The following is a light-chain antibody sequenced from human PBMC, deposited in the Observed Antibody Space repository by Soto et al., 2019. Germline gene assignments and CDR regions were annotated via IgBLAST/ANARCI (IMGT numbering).Light chain of an antibody. CDR1: QSVSSSY. J-gene: IGKJ1*01. CDR3: QQYGSSPTWT. Sequence: EIVLTHSPGTLALSPCERATLSVRASQSVSSSYLAWYQQKPGQAPRLLIYGASSRATGIPDRFSGSGSGTDFTLTISRLEPEDFAVYYCQQYGSSPTWTFGQGTKVDIK. CDR2: GAS. V-gene: IGKV3-20*01.